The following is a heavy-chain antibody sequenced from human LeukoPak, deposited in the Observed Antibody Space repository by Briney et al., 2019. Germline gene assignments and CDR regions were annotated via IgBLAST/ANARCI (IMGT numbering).Heavy chain of an antibody. D-gene: IGHD1-1*01. J-gene: IGHJ4*02. V-gene: IGHV3-30-3*01. CDR3: ARDTNWNFDY. Sequence: GRSLRLSCAASGFTFSSYAMHWVRQAPGKGLEWVAIISYDGSNKYYADSVKGRFTISGDNSKNTLYLQMNSLRAEDTAVYYCARDTNWNFDYWGQGTLVTVSS. CDR1: GFTFSSYA. CDR2: ISYDGSNK.